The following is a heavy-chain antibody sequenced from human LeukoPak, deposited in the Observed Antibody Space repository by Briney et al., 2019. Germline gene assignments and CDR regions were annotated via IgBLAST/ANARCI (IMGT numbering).Heavy chain of an antibody. D-gene: IGHD3-10*01. CDR2: ISGSGGST. J-gene: IGHJ5*02. CDR3: AKGHILLWFVA. V-gene: IGHV3-23*01. Sequence: GGSLRLSCAASGFTFSSYAMSWVRQAPGKGLEWGSAISGSGGSTYYADSVKGRFTISRDNSKNTLYLQMNSLRAEDTAVYYCAKGHILLWFVAWGQGTLVTVSS. CDR1: GFTFSSYA.